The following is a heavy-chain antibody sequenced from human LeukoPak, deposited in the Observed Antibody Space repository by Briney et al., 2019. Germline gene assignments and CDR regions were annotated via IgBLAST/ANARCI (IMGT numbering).Heavy chain of an antibody. CDR3: ARRDSRYYFDY. V-gene: IGHV3-11*01. CDR1: GFTFTDYY. D-gene: IGHD3-22*01. CDR2: ISSGGTAI. Sequence: GGSLRLSCAASGFTFTDYYMSWIRQAPGKGLEGVSYISSGGTAIYSADSVKGRFTISRDSSKNSLYLQMNSLRAEDTAVYYCARRDSRYYFDYWGQGTLVTVSS. J-gene: IGHJ4*02.